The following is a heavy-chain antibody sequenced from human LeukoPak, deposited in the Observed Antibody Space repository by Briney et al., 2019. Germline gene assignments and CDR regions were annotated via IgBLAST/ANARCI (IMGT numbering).Heavy chain of an antibody. Sequence: ASVKVSCKASGYTFTNYYMHWVRQAPGQGLEWLGIINPSGGSTSYAQRFQGRVTMTRDTFTSTVYLELSSLRSEDTAIYYCARSYGSGIEWLKWPDYWGQGTLVTVSS. D-gene: IGHD3-10*01. J-gene: IGHJ4*02. CDR3: ARSYGSGIEWLKWPDY. CDR1: GYTFTNYY. CDR2: INPSGGST. V-gene: IGHV1-46*01.